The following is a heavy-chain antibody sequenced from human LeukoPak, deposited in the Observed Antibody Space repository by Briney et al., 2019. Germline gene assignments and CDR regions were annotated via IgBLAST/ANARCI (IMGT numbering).Heavy chain of an antibody. J-gene: IGHJ6*03. CDR3: ARSSYSSSWYTQSFLSDYYMDV. D-gene: IGHD6-13*01. CDR1: GFTFSSYS. V-gene: IGHV3-21*01. CDR2: ISSSSSYI. Sequence: KTGGSLRLSCAASGFTFSSYSMNWVRQAPGKGLDWVASISSSSSYIYYADSVKGRFTISRDNAKNSLYLQMNSLRAEDTAVYYCARSSYSSSWYTQSFLSDYYMDVWGKGTTVTVSS.